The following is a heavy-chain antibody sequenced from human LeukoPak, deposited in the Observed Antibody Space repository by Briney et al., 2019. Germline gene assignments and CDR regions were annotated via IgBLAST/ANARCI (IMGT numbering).Heavy chain of an antibody. Sequence: PSETLSLTCTVSGGSISSYYWSWIRQPPGKGLEWVGYIYYSGSTNYNPSLKSRVTISVDTSKNQFSLRLRSVTAADTAVYYCARVTGYMVEDYFDSWGQGTLVTVSS. CDR3: ARVTGYMVEDYFDS. CDR1: GGSISSYY. CDR2: IYYSGST. D-gene: IGHD6-13*01. V-gene: IGHV4-59*01. J-gene: IGHJ4*02.